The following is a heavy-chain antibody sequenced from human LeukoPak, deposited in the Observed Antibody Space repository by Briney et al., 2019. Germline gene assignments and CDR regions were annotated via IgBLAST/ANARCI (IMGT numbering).Heavy chain of an antibody. CDR3: SRRTNYCSSTNCYGFDI. CDR1: GGSISTYY. D-gene: IGHD2-2*01. J-gene: IGHJ3*02. CDR2: IHYSGST. V-gene: IGHV4-59*08. Sequence: SETLSLTCTVSGGSISTYYWNWIRQPPGKGLEWIGYIHYSGSTNYNPALKSRVTISVDTSKNRFSLKLSSVTASDTAVYYCSRRTNYCSSTNCYGFDIWGQGTMVTVSS.